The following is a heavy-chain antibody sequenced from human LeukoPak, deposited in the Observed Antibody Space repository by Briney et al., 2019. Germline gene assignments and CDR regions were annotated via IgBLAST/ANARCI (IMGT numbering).Heavy chain of an antibody. D-gene: IGHD1-1*01. CDR3: ARGCATGTTRAFDY. V-gene: IGHV4-59*01. Sequence: PSETLSLTCTVSGGSISSYYWSWIRQPPGKGLEWIGYIYYSGSTNYNPSLKSRVTISVDTSKNQFSLKLSSVTAADTAVYYCARGCATGTTRAFDYWGQGTLVTVSS. CDR1: GGSISSYY. J-gene: IGHJ4*02. CDR2: IYYSGST.